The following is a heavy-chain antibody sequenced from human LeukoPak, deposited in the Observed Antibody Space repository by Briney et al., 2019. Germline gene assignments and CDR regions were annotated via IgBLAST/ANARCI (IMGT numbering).Heavy chain of an antibody. CDR2: ISAYNGNT. Sequence: GASVKVSCKASGYTFTSYGISWVRQAPGQGLEWMGWISAYNGNTNYAQKLQGRVTMTTDTSTSTAYMELRSLRSDDTAVYYCARVKRQLSYYYYYMDVWGKGTTVTVSS. CDR1: GYTFTSYG. D-gene: IGHD5-18*01. J-gene: IGHJ6*03. CDR3: ARVKRQLSYYYYYMDV. V-gene: IGHV1-18*01.